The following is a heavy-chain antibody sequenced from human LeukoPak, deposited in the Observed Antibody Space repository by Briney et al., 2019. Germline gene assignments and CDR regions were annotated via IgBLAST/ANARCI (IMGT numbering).Heavy chain of an antibody. Sequence: GGSLRLSCAASGFTFSSNYMSWVRQAPAKGLEWVSVIYSGGSTYYADSVKGRVTITSDNSQHTLYLQMQIKIAEDNAVYSCARGGGSYYGGPSYWGQGTLVTVSS. CDR1: GFTFSSNY. CDR3: ARGGGSYYGGPSY. D-gene: IGHD1-26*01. V-gene: IGHV3-53*01. J-gene: IGHJ4*02. CDR2: IYSGGST.